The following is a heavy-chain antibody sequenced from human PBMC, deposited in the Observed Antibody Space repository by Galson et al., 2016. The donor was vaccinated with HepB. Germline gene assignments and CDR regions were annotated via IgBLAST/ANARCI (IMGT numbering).Heavy chain of an antibody. CDR3: MSGYTSGI. CDR1: GFTFTAYW. CDR2: INYDGSGK. Sequence: SLRLSCAASGFTFTAYWMTWVRQAPGKGLEWVANINYDGSGKYYVDSAKGRFTISRDNAQNSVFLQMNSLRVEGTAMYFCMSGYTSGIWGQGTMVTVSS. J-gene: IGHJ3*02. D-gene: IGHD6-13*01. V-gene: IGHV3-7*01.